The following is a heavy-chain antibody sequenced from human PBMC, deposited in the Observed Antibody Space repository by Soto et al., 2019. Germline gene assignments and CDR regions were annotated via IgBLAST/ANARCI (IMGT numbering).Heavy chain of an antibody. CDR1: GYTFTSYD. J-gene: IGHJ6*02. CDR3: ASVSSGWYTVYGMDV. Sequence: ASVKVSCKASGYTFTSYDINWVRQATGQGLEWMGWMNPNSGNTGYAQKFQGRVTMTRNTSISTAYMELSSLRSEDTAVYYCASVSSGWYTVYGMDVWGQGTTVTVSS. D-gene: IGHD6-19*01. V-gene: IGHV1-8*01. CDR2: MNPNSGNT.